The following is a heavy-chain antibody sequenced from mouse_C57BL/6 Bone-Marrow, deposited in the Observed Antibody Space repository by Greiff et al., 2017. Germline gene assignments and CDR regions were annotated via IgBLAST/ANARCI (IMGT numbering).Heavy chain of an antibody. CDR2: ISNGGGST. Sequence: EVQRVESGGGLVQPGGSLKLSCAASGFTFSDYYMYWVRQTPEKRLEWVAYISNGGGSTYYPDTVKGRFTISRDNAKNTLYLQMSRLKSEDTAMYYCARHKRLDAMDYWGQGTSVTVSS. J-gene: IGHJ4*01. V-gene: IGHV5-12*01. CDR1: GFTFSDYY. CDR3: ARHKRLDAMDY.